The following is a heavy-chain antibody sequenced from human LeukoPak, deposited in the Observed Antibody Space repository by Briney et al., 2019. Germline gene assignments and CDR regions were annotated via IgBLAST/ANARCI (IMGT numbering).Heavy chain of an antibody. V-gene: IGHV3-74*01. CDR3: ARSSGYYHDAFDI. D-gene: IGHD3-22*01. CDR1: GFTVSSNY. CDR2: IKSDGSST. Sequence: GGSLRLSCAASGFTVSSNYMSWVRQAPGKGLVWVSRIKSDGSSTSYADSVKGRFTISRDNAKNTLYLQMNSLRAEDTAVYYCARSSGYYHDAFDIWGQGTMVTVSS. J-gene: IGHJ3*02.